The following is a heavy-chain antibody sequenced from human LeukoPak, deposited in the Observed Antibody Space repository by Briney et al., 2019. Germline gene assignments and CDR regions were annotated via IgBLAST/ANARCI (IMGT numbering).Heavy chain of an antibody. V-gene: IGHV1-18*01. D-gene: IGHD1-26*01. CDR2: ITTYNGNR. J-gene: IGHJ3*02. CDR3: AKFTGSYNHDAFDI. CDR1: GYTFSSYG. Sequence: ASVKVSCKSSGYTFSSYGINWVRQAPGQGLEWMGWITTYNGNRNYAQKVQDRVTMTTDTSTSTAYMELRNLKSDDTDVYYCAKFTGSYNHDAFDIWGQGTMVTVSS.